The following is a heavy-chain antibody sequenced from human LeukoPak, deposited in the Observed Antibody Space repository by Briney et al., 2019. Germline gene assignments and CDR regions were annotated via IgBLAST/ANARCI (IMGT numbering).Heavy chain of an antibody. CDR2: ISWNSGSI. V-gene: IGHV3-9*01. D-gene: IGHD6-19*01. CDR1: GFTFDDYA. CDR3: AKERRYSSGWYDLFDY. J-gene: IGHJ4*02. Sequence: GRSLRLSCAASGFTFDDYAMHWVRQAPGKGLEWVSGISWNSGSIGYADSVKGRFTISRDNAKNSLYLQMNSLRAEDTAVYYCAKERRYSSGWYDLFDYWGQGTLVTVSS.